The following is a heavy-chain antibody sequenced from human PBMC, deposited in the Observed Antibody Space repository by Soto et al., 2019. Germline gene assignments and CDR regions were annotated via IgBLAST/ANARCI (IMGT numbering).Heavy chain of an antibody. CDR2: ISGSGGST. CDR1: GFTFSSYA. V-gene: IGHV3-23*01. CDR3: AKDRSVIEQWLAGDAFDI. D-gene: IGHD6-19*01. J-gene: IGHJ3*02. Sequence: GGSLRLSCAASGFTFSSYAMSWVRQAPGKGLEWVSAISGSGGSTYYAGSVKGRFSISRDSSKKTRYLQMKSLRAEETAVYYCAKDRSVIEQWLAGDAFDICGQGTMVTVSS.